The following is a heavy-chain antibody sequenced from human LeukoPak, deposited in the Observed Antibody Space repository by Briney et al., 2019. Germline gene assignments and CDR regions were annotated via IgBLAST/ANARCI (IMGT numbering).Heavy chain of an antibody. D-gene: IGHD4-17*01. CDR2: ISGGGETT. V-gene: IGHV3-23*01. CDR3: ARDYADYVGYFFFDY. Sequence: GGSLRLSCAASGFTFNNYPMNWVRQAPGKGLEWVSSISGGGETTYYADSAKGRFTISRDNSQNTLYLQMNSLRAEDPAVYYCARDYADYVGYFFFDYWGQGTLVTVSS. J-gene: IGHJ4*02. CDR1: GFTFNNYP.